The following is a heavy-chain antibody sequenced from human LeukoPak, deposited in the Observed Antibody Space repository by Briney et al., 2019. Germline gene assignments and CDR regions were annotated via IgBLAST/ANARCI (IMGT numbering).Heavy chain of an antibody. D-gene: IGHD1-26*01. Sequence: ASVKVSCKASGYTFTSYDIHWVRQAAGHGLEWMGWMNPNSAHTGHAQKFQGRVTMTRDTSINTAYMELSSLRSEDTAVYYCARGLRGEILQTGYWGQGTLVTVSS. CDR1: GYTFTSYD. J-gene: IGHJ4*02. CDR3: ARGLRGEILQTGY. V-gene: IGHV1-8*01. CDR2: MNPNSAHT.